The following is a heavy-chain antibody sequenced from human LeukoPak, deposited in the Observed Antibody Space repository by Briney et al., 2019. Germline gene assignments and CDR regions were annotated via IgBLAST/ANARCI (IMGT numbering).Heavy chain of an antibody. CDR3: AKGRVSYYYGMDV. CDR1: GFTFSSYA. J-gene: IGHJ6*02. V-gene: IGHV3-23*01. CDR2: ISGSGGST. Sequence: GGSLRLSCAASGFTFSSYAMNWVRQAPGKGLEWVSGISGSGGSTSYADSVKGRFTISRDNSKNTLYLQMNSLRAKDTAVYYCAKGRVSYYYGMDVWGQGTTVTVSS. D-gene: IGHD3-10*01.